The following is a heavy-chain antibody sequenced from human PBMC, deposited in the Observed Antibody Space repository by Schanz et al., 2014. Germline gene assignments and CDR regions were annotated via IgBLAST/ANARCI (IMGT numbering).Heavy chain of an antibody. Sequence: EVHLLESGGGLVEPGGSLRLSCATSGFSLDIFAVSWVRQEPGKGLKCVYSFNDGGVNKYYADSVKSRFTMSSDNSKSTMYLQMNTLRADDTTVYYCAKGRFGELSAFDIWGQGTMVTVSS. J-gene: IGHJ3*02. V-gene: IGHV3-23*01. D-gene: IGHD3-10*01. CDR1: GFSLDIFA. CDR3: AKGRFGELSAFDI. CDR2: FNDGGVNK.